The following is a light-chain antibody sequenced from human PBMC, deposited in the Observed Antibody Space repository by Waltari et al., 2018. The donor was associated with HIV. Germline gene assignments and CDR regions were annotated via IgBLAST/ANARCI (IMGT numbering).Light chain of an antibody. CDR3: CSYAGSESSEV. J-gene: IGLJ2*01. V-gene: IGLV2-23*02. Sequence: QSALTQPASVSGSPGQSITLSCTGTSSNIGANNYVSWYQQHPGNSPKLLIYDVTKRPSGVSNRFSGSKSGNTAALTSSGLQAEDEADYHCCSYAGSESSEVFGGGTKLTVL. CDR2: DVT. CDR1: SSNIGANNY.